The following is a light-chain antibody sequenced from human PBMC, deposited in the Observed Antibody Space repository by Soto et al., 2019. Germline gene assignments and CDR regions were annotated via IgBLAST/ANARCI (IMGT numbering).Light chain of an antibody. CDR1: RSDVGGYNY. V-gene: IGLV2-14*01. J-gene: IGLJ3*02. CDR3: SSYTSTNSWV. Sequence: QSALTQSASVSGSPGQSITISCTGTRSDVGGYNYVSWYQQHPGKAPKLIIYDVSNRPSGVSTRFSGSKSGNTASLTISGLQAEYEADYSCSSYTSTNSWVFGGGTKLTVL. CDR2: DVS.